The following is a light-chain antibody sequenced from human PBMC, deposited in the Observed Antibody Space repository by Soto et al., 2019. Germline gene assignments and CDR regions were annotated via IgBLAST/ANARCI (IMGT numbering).Light chain of an antibody. J-gene: IGKJ1*01. CDR1: QTVSSAR. CDR2: GAS. V-gene: IGKV3-20*01. Sequence: EIVLTQSPGTLSLSPGERATQSCRASQTVSSARLAWFQQKPGQAPRLLIYGASSRAPGIPDRFSGSGSETDFTLTITRLESEDFAVYSCHQYGSSPWTFGQGTKVEIK. CDR3: HQYGSSPWT.